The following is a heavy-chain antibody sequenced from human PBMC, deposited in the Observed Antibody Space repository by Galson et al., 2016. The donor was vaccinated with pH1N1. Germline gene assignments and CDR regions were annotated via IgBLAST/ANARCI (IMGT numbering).Heavy chain of an antibody. J-gene: IGHJ3*01. CDR1: GASSIGNNFY. V-gene: IGHV4-39*02. CDR3: AREGNLGGTTLGFNGWNDAFNL. CDR2: IHYSETT. D-gene: IGHD3-10*01. Sequence: ETLSLTCTVSGASSIGNNFYGGWIRQTPGKGLEWIGNIHYSETTYYHPSLKSRVTISVDTSKNHFSLKLNYVTAADTAVYFCAREGNLGGTTLGFNGWNDAFNLWGRGTMVTVSS.